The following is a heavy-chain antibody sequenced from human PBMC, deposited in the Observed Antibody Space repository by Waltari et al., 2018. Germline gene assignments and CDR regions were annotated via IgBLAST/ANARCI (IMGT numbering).Heavy chain of an antibody. Sequence: VQLVESGGGVVQHGRSLQLPSAAPGFTYINYAVHWVRQAPGKGLGWVAVISHDGSNKNYVDSVKGRFTVSRDNSKNTLYLQINSLRAEDTAVYYCAKSFSVVVVPYFDYWGQGTLVTVSS. CDR3: AKSFSVVVVPYFDY. D-gene: IGHD3-22*01. CDR2: ISHDGSNK. CDR1: GFTYINYA. V-gene: IGHV3-30*18. J-gene: IGHJ4*02.